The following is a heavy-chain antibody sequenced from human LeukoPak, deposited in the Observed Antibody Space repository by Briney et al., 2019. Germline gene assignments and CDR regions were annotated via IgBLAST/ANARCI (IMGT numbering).Heavy chain of an antibody. D-gene: IGHD6-13*01. CDR2: ISGSGGST. V-gene: IGHV3-23*01. Sequence: GGSLRLSCAASGFTFSSYAMSWVRQAPGKGLEWVSAISGSGGSTYYADSVKGRFTISRDNSKNTLYLQMNSLRAEDAAVYYCAKVKFERVAAAENWFDPWGQGTLVTVSS. CDR1: GFTFSSYA. J-gene: IGHJ5*02. CDR3: AKVKFERVAAAENWFDP.